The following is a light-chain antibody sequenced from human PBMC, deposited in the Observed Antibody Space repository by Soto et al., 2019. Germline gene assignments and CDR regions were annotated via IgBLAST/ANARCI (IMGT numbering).Light chain of an antibody. J-gene: IGKJ1*01. Sequence: MVITPSPATLSVSPGGRDTPSFRASQSVGINLAWHQQKPGQAPRFLIYGASTRATGIPARFSGSGSGTEFTLTISSLQSEDFAVYFCQQYKIWPTFGQGTKVDIK. CDR1: QSVGIN. CDR3: QQYKIWPT. CDR2: GAS. V-gene: IGKV3-15*01.